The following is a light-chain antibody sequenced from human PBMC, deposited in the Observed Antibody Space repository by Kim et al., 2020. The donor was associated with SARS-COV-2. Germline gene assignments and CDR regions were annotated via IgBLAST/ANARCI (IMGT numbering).Light chain of an antibody. J-gene: IGKJ4*01. V-gene: IGKV4-1*01. CDR2: WAS. Sequence: ATINWKPSQSVLYTSKNKNYLAWYQQKPGQPPKLLVYWASSRESAVPDRFSGSGSGTNFTLTISSLQAEDVAVYYCQQYYTTPLTFGGGTKVDIK. CDR1: QSVLYTSKNKNY. CDR3: QQYYTTPLT.